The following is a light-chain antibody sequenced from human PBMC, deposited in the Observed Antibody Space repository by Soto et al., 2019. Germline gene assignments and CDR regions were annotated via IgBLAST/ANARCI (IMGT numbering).Light chain of an antibody. V-gene: IGKV3-15*01. CDR2: GAS. CDR3: QHYFNWPYT. J-gene: IGKJ2*01. Sequence: EIVMTQSPGALSVSPGERVTLSCRASQGVAGNVAWSQQKPGQAPRLLIYGASTRATGVPARFSGSGSGTEFTLTISNLQSEDFALYYCQHYFNWPYTFGQGTKVDIK. CDR1: QGVAGN.